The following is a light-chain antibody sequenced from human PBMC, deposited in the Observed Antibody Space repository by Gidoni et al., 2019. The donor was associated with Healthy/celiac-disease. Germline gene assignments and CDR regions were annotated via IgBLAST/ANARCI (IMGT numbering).Light chain of an antibody. V-gene: IGLV1-47*01. Sequence: HSVLTQPPPASGTPGQRVTISCSGRSSNIGSNCVYWYQQLPGTAPTLLIYRNNQRPSGVPDRFSGSKSGTSASLAISGLRSEDEADYYCAAWDDSLSGVVFGGGTKLTVL. CDR3: AAWDDSLSGVV. CDR1: SSNIGSNC. J-gene: IGLJ2*01. CDR2: RNN.